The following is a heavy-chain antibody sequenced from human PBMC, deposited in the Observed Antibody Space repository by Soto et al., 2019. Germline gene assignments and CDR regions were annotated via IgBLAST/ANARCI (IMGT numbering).Heavy chain of an antibody. CDR2: IYYSGST. CDR3: ARHVPNDVEWLLYEVWFDP. CDR1: GNNIRSSSYY. Sequence: SETLSLTCTVTGNNIRSSSYYWGGIRQPPVKVLEWVGSIYYSGSTYYNPSLKSRVTISVDTSKNQFSLKLSSVTAADTAVYYCARHVPNDVEWLLYEVWFDPWGQGTLVSVSS. D-gene: IGHD3-3*01. V-gene: IGHV4-39*01. J-gene: IGHJ5*02.